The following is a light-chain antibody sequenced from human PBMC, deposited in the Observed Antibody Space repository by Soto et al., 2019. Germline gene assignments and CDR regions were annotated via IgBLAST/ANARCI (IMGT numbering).Light chain of an antibody. CDR2: YDN. Sequence: SYELTQPPSVSVAPGKTARITCGGNNIGSKSVHWYRQKPGQAPVLVIYYDNDRPSGIPERFSGSNSGNTATLTISRVEAGDEADYYCQVWDSSSDLRGVFGGGTKLTVL. CDR3: QVWDSSSDLRGV. CDR1: NIGSKS. V-gene: IGLV3-21*04. J-gene: IGLJ2*01.